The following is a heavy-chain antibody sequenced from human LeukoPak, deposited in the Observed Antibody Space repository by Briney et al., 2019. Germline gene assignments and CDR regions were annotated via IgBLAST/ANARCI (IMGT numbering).Heavy chain of an antibody. CDR3: ASSLLTRGRGPSDY. J-gene: IGHJ4*02. CDR2: ISGSGGST. V-gene: IGHV3-23*01. D-gene: IGHD3-16*01. Sequence: PGGSLRLSCAASGFTSSSYAMSWVRQTPGKGLEWVSAISGSGGSTYYADSVKGRFTISRDNSKNTLFLQMNSLRAEDTAFYYCASSLLTRGRGPSDYWGQGTLVTVSS. CDR1: GFTSSSYA.